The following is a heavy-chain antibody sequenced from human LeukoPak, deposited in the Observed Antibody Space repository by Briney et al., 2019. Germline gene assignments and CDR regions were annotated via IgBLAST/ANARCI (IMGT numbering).Heavy chain of an antibody. Sequence: SDTLSLTCTVSGRPNSSSSYYWRWIPQPPAKGLEWIGSIYYSGSAYYTQSLKSRVTIYVDTSNNQFSLKLSSVTAADTAVYYCARRRVKDFDSLGQGTLVTVSS. CDR1: GRPNSSSSYY. D-gene: IGHD2-21*01. CDR2: IYYSGSA. J-gene: IGHJ4*02. CDR3: ARRRVKDFDS. V-gene: IGHV4-39*01.